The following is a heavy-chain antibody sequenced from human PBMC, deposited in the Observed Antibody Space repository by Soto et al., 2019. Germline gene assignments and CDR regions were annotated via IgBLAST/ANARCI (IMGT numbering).Heavy chain of an antibody. CDR1: GYSFTSYW. D-gene: IGHD6-19*01. CDR3: ARHSSGWYNYYYGMDV. J-gene: IGHJ6*02. Sequence: VESLKISCKGSGYSFTSYWIGWVRQMPGKGLEWMGIIYPGDSDTRYSPSFQGQVTISADKSISTAYLQWSSLKASDTAMYYCARHSSGWYNYYYGMDVWGQGTTVTV. V-gene: IGHV5-51*01. CDR2: IYPGDSDT.